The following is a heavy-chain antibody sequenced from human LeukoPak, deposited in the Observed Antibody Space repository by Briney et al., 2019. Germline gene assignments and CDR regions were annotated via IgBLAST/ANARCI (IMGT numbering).Heavy chain of an antibody. CDR2: IYYSGST. CDR3: ARHGGYDSSGYYYGLRDAFDI. J-gene: IGHJ3*02. D-gene: IGHD3-22*01. CDR1: GGSISSSNYY. Sequence: PSETLSLTCTVSGGSISSSNYYWGWIRQPPGKGLEWIGSIYYSGSTYYNSSLKSRVTISVDTSKNQFSLKLSSVTAADTAVYYCARHGGYDSSGYYYGLRDAFDIWGQGTMVTVSS. V-gene: IGHV4-39*01.